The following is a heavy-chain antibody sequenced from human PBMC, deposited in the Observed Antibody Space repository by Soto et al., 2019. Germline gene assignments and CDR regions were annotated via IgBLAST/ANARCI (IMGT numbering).Heavy chain of an antibody. CDR2: IYYDGPT. J-gene: IGHJ4*02. Sequence: QLQLQESGPGLVTPSETLSLTCIVSGASFTSSSFYWVWIRQPPGKGLEWIGSIYYDGPTYYNPSLKSRATVSVDTSNNHFSLKLNSVTAADTAVYYCTRRGHVSSPTWGQGTLVTVSS. CDR1: GASFTSSSFY. CDR3: TRRGHVSSPT. V-gene: IGHV4-39*02. D-gene: IGHD6-13*01.